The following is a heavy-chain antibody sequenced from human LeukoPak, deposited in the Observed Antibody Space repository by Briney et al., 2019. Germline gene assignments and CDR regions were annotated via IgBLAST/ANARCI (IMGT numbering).Heavy chain of an antibody. Sequence: GASVKVSCKASGYSFTNYYIHWVRQAPGQGLEWMGKINPSPGSTAYAETFQGRVTMTRDTPTSTVYMELSSLRSEDTAVYHCARDLRVGATKDVFGGAFDVWGQGTMVTVSS. V-gene: IGHV1-46*01. CDR1: GYSFTNYY. D-gene: IGHD1-26*01. CDR3: ARDLRVGATKDVFGGAFDV. J-gene: IGHJ3*01. CDR2: INPSPGST.